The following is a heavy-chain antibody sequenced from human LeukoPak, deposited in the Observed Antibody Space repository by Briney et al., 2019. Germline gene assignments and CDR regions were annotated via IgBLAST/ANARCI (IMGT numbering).Heavy chain of an antibody. D-gene: IGHD2-15*01. V-gene: IGHV4-34*01. CDR2: INHSGST. Sequence: PSETLSLTCAVYGGSFSGYYWSWIRQPPGKGLEWIGEINHSGSTNYNPSLKSRVTISVDTSKNQFSLKLSSVTAADAAVYYCARKLTNDIVVVVAATAYFDYWGQGTLVTVSS. CDR1: GGSFSGYY. CDR3: ARKLTNDIVVVVAATAYFDY. J-gene: IGHJ4*02.